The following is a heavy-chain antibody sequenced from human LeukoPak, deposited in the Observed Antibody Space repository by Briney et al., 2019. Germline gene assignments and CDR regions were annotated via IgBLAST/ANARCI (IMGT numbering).Heavy chain of an antibody. CDR3: ARGRLVRPPGYDY. CDR2: ISSSSSTI. Sequence: GGSLRLSCAASEFTFSTYSMNWVRQAPGKGLEWVSYISSSSSTIYYADSVKGRFTISRDNAKNSLFLQMDSLRAEDTAVYYCARGRLVRPPGYDYWGQGTLVTVSS. CDR1: EFTFSTYS. J-gene: IGHJ4*02. V-gene: IGHV3-48*01. D-gene: IGHD3-9*01.